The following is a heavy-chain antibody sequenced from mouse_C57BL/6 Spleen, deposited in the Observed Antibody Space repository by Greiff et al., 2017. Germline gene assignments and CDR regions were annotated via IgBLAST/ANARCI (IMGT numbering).Heavy chain of an antibody. CDR2: IYPGDGDT. CDR1: GYAFSRSW. Sequence: VQLQQSGPELVKPGASVKISCKASGYAFSRSWMNWVKQRPGTGLEWLGRIYPGDGDTNYTGKFNGKGTLTADKSSSTAYMQLSRLTSEDSAFYFCARYGESYAIDYWGQGTSVTVSS. V-gene: IGHV1-82*01. J-gene: IGHJ4*01. D-gene: IGHD1-1*02. CDR3: ARYGESYAIDY.